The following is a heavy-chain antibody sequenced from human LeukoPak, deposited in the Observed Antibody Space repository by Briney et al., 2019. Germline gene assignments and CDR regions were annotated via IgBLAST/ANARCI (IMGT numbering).Heavy chain of an antibody. V-gene: IGHV3-21*01. Sequence: GGSLRLSCAASGFTFSSYSMNWVRQAPGKGLEWVSSISSSSSYIYYADSVKGRFTISRDNAKNSLYLQMNSLRAEDTAVYYCASILTGGAFDIWGQGTMVTVSS. CDR3: ASILTGGAFDI. CDR1: GFTFSSYS. J-gene: IGHJ3*02. D-gene: IGHD7-27*01. CDR2: ISSSSSYI.